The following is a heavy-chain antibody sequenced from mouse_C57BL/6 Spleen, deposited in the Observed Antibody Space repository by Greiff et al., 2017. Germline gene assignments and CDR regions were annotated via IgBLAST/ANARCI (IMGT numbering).Heavy chain of an antibody. V-gene: IGHV1-52*01. J-gene: IGHJ4*01. CDR3: TRYSNYEAMDY. CDR1: GYTFTSSW. CDR2: IDPSDSET. D-gene: IGHD2-5*01. Sequence: QVQLQQPGAELVRPGSSVKLSCKASGYTFTSSWMHWVKQRPIQGLEWIGNIDPSDSETNYNQKFKDKATLTVDKSSSTAYMHISSLTSDDSAVYYCTRYSNYEAMDYWGQGTSVTVSS.